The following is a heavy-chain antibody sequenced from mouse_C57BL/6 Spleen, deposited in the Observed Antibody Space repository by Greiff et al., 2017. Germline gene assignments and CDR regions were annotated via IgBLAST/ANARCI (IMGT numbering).Heavy chain of an antibody. CDR2: IDPSDSVT. Sequence: QVQLQQPGAELVKPGASVKLSCKASGYTFTSYWMQWVKQRPGQGLEWIGEIDPSDSVTNYNQKFKGKATLTVDTSSSTAYMQLSSLTSEDSAVYYCARGLTGWYFDVWGTGTTVTVSS. V-gene: IGHV1-50*01. CDR3: ARGLTGWYFDV. J-gene: IGHJ1*03. D-gene: IGHD1-1*01. CDR1: GYTFTSYW.